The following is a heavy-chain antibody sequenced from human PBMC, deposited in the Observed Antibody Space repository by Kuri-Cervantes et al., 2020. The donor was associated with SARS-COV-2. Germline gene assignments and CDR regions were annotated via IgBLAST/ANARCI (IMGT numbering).Heavy chain of an antibody. CDR1: GGSFSNFH. D-gene: IGHD6-19*01. Sequence: SQTLSLTCGVYGGSFSNFHWNWVRQPPGKGLEWIGEINYSGTTNYNPSHKSRVTISVDTSKNQFSLNLTSVTAADTAVYYCARLRRHNNGWFATGYYMDVWGKGTTVTVSS. V-gene: IGHV4-34*01. J-gene: IGHJ6*03. CDR3: ARLRRHNNGWFATGYYMDV. CDR2: INYSGTT.